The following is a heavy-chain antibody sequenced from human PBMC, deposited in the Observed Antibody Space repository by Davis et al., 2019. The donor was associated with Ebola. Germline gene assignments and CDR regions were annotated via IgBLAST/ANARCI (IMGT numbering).Heavy chain of an antibody. CDR2: INPNSGGT. CDR3: ARGRWVAARWFDP. D-gene: IGHD6-6*01. Sequence: ASVKVSCKASGYTFTGYYMHWVRQAPGQGLEWMGWINPNSGGTNYAQKFQGRVTMTRNTSISTAYMELGSLRFEDTAVYYCARGRWVAARWFDPWGQGTLVTVSS. J-gene: IGHJ5*02. CDR1: GYTFTGYY. V-gene: IGHV1-2*02.